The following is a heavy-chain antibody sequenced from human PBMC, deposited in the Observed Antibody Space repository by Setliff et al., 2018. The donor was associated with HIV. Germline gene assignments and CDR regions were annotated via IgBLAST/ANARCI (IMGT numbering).Heavy chain of an antibody. J-gene: IGHJ4*02. V-gene: IGHV1-69*13. CDR3: ARATTPSSPPDV. Sequence: GASVKVSCKASGGSFGNFAVSWVRQAPGQGLEFMGGIIPPFGTGKFAQKFQGRVTFGADEFTRIVYMELNRLRSDDTAVYYCARATTPSSPPDVWGQGTLVTVSS. CDR1: GGSFGNFA. D-gene: IGHD2-15*01. CDR2: IIPPFGTG.